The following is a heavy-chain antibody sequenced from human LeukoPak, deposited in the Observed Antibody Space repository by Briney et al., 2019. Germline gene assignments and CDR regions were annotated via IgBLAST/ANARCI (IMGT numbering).Heavy chain of an antibody. V-gene: IGHV1-69*05. CDR1: GGTFISYA. J-gene: IGHJ4*02. D-gene: IGHD3-22*01. CDR3: ARAYYYDSSGALDY. Sequence: SVKVSCKASGGTFISYAISWVRQAPGQGLEWMGGIIPIFGTANYAQKFQGRVTITTDESTSTAYMELSSLRSEDTAVYYCARAYYYDSSGALDYWGQGTLVTVSS. CDR2: IIPIFGTA.